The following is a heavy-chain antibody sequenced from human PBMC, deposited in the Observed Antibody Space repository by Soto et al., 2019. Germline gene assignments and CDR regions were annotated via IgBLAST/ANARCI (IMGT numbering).Heavy chain of an antibody. CDR1: GFTFNNYA. V-gene: IGHV3-23*01. J-gene: IGHJ4*02. CDR3: AKGLAGYPRCFDY. D-gene: IGHD3-9*01. Sequence: EVQLLESGGGLVQPGGSLRLSCAASGFTFNNYAMSWVRQAPGKGLDWVSGMSDIDVSTYYADSVKGRFTISRDNSKNTLYLDMNSLRAEDTAVYYCAKGLAGYPRCFDYWGQGTLVTVSS. CDR2: MSDIDVST.